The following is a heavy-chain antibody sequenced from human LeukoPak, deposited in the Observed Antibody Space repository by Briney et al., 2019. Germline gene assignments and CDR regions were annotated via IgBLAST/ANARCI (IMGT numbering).Heavy chain of an antibody. J-gene: IGHJ4*02. CDR3: AKDWNSYGYTHFDY. CDR1: GFTFSSYW. D-gene: IGHD5-18*01. V-gene: IGHV3-74*01. Sequence: PGGSLRLSCAASGFTFSSYWMHWVRQAPGKGLVWVSRINSDGSSTSYADSVKGRFTISRDNSKNTLYLQMNSLRAEDTAVYYCAKDWNSYGYTHFDYWGQGTLVTVSS. CDR2: INSDGSST.